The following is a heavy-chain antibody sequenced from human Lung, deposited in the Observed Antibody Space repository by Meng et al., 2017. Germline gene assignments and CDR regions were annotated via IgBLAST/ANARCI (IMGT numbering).Heavy chain of an antibody. J-gene: IGHJ4*02. V-gene: IGHV1-46*03. Sequence: QVQLVQSGAEVKKPGAPVKVSCKASGYTFTSYYMHWVRQAPGQGLEWMGIIDPSGGSTDYAQKFQGRVTVTGETSTSTVYMDLSRLRSEDTAVYYCTISDYGNFDYWGQGTLVTVSS. CDR3: TISDYGNFDY. CDR2: IDPSGGST. CDR1: GYTFTSYY. D-gene: IGHD4-17*01.